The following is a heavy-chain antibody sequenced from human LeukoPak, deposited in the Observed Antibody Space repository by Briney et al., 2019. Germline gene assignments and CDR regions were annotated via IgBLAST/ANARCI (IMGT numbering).Heavy chain of an antibody. CDR2: IYYSGST. Sequence: PSETLSLTCTVSGGSISSYYWSWIRQPPGKGLEWIGYIYYSGSTNYNPSLKSRVTISVDTSKNQFSLKLSSVTAADTAVYYCATSQPAKEDYWGQGTLVTVSS. CDR1: GGSISSYY. CDR3: ATSQPAKEDY. J-gene: IGHJ4*02. V-gene: IGHV4-59*12.